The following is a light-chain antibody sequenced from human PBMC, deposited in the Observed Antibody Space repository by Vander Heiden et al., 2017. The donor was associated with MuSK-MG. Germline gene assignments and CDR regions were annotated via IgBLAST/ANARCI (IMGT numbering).Light chain of an antibody. CDR3: QHYNNYL. J-gene: IGKJ1*01. Sequence: DIQMTQSPSTLSASVGDRVTITCRASQSISSWLAWYQQKPGKAPKLLIYDASSLESGVQSRFSGSGSGTEFTLTISSLQTDDFATYYCQHYNNYLFGQGTKVEIK. V-gene: IGKV1-5*01. CDR1: QSISSW. CDR2: DAS.